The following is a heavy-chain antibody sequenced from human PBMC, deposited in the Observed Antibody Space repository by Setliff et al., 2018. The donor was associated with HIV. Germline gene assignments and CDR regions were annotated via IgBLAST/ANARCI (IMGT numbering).Heavy chain of an antibody. CDR1: GINLENYA. V-gene: IGHV3-64D*09. CDR3: VKLPDSSGHDC. CDR2: INVDGGNT. D-gene: IGHD6-19*01. J-gene: IGHJ4*02. Sequence: PGGSLRLSCSASGINLENYAMHWVRQAPGKRLEYVSGINVDGGNTFYTDSVKGRFIISRDNSKNEVHLHMTTLRPEDTAVYHCVKLPDSSGHDCWGQGTLVTVSS.